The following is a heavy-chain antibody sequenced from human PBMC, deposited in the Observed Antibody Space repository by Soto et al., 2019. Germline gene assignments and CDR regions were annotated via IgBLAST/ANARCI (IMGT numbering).Heavy chain of an antibody. CDR1: GGTFSSYA. CDR3: ASGYSFSSDPYYFDY. D-gene: IGHD5-18*01. CDR2: IIPVFGTA. Sequence: SVKVSCKASGGTFSSYAISWVRQAPGQGLEWMGGIIPVFGTANYAQKFQGRVTITADESTSTAYMELSSLRSEDTAVYYCASGYSFSSDPYYFDYWGQGTLVTVSS. J-gene: IGHJ4*02. V-gene: IGHV1-69*13.